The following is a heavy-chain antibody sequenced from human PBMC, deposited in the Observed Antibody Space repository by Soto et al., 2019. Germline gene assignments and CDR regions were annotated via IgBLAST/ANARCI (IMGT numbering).Heavy chain of an antibody. Sequence: GRSLRLSCVGSGFDDTTNCMSRVRQAPGKGLEWVGRITSKTDGGTTDYAAPVKGRFTISRDDSKNTLYVQMNSLKTEDTAIYYCTTLSYGVDVWGQGTTVTVSS. CDR3: TTLSYGVDV. CDR2: ITSKTDGGTT. V-gene: IGHV3-15*01. J-gene: IGHJ6*02. CDR1: GFDDTTNC.